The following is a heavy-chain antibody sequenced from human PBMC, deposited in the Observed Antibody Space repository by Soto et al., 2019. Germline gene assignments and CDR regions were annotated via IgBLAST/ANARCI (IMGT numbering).Heavy chain of an antibody. J-gene: IGHJ6*02. Sequence: QVQLVQSGAEVKKPGASVKVSCKASGYTVTSYAMHWVRQAPGQRLEWMGWINAGNGNTKYSQKFQGRVTITRDTSASTAYMELSSLRSEDTAVYYCARGQDVLRYFDWLLSYYGMDDWGQGTTVTVSS. CDR2: INAGNGNT. V-gene: IGHV1-3*01. D-gene: IGHD3-9*01. CDR3: ARGQDVLRYFDWLLSYYGMDD. CDR1: GYTVTSYA.